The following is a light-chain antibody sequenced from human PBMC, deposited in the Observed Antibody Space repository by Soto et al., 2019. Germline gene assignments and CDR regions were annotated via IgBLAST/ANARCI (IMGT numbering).Light chain of an antibody. Sequence: QSALTQPASVSGSPRQSITISCTGTSSDIGGYNYVSWYQQHPGKAPKLMICEVSNRPSGVSNRFSGSKSGNTASLTISGLQAEDEADYYCSSYTSSTTWVFGGGTKLTVL. V-gene: IGLV2-14*03. J-gene: IGLJ3*02. CDR2: EVS. CDR3: SSYTSSTTWV. CDR1: SSDIGGYNY.